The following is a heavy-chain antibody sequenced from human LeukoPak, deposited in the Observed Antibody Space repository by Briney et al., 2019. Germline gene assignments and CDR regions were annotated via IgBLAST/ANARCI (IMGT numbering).Heavy chain of an antibody. CDR3: ARGRAAAGPEWFDY. D-gene: IGHD6-13*01. V-gene: IGHV1-2*02. J-gene: IGHJ4*02. CDR1: GYTFTGYY. CDR2: INPNSGGT. Sequence: ASVKVSCKASGYTFTGYYMRWVRQAPGQGLEWMGWINPNSGGTNYAQKLQGRVTMTTDTSTSTAYMELRSLRSDDTAVYYCARGRAAAGPEWFDYWGQGTLVTVSS.